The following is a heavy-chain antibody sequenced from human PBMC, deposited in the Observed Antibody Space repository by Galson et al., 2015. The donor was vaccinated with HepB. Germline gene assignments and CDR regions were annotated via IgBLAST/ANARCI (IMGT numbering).Heavy chain of an antibody. J-gene: IGHJ4*02. CDR3: AKPGPSDILTGYYIGGYFDY. V-gene: IGHV3-30*02. CDR1: GFTFSSYG. Sequence: SLRLSCAASGFTFSSYGMHWVRQAPGKGLEWVAFIRYDGSNKYYADSVKGRFTISRDNSKNTLYLQMNSLRAEDTAVYYCAKPGPSDILTGYYIGGYFDYWGQGTLVTVSS. D-gene: IGHD3-9*01. CDR2: IRYDGSNK.